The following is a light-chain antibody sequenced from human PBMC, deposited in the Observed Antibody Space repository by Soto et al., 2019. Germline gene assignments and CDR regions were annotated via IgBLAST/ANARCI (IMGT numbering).Light chain of an antibody. CDR2: EVS. J-gene: IGLJ2*01. Sequence: QSALTQPPSASGSPGQSVTISCTGTSRDVGGYNYVAWYQQHPGKAPKLMIYEVSKRPSGVPDRFSGSKSGNTASLTVSGRHAEDEADYYCSASAGSNNLVVFGGGTKLTVL. CDR1: SRDVGGYNY. V-gene: IGLV2-8*01. CDR3: SASAGSNNLVV.